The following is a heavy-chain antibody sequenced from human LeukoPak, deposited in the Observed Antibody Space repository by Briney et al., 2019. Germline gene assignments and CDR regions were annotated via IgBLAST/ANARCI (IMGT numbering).Heavy chain of an antibody. V-gene: IGHV3-30*04. Sequence: GRSLRLSCAASGFTFSSYAMHWVRQAPGKGLEWVAVISYDGSNKYYADSVKGRFTISRDNSKNTLYLQMNSLRAEDTAVYYCAKYDSSGYYDGYFDYWGQGTLVTVSS. CDR1: GFTFSSYA. D-gene: IGHD3-22*01. CDR3: AKYDSSGYYDGYFDY. CDR2: ISYDGSNK. J-gene: IGHJ4*02.